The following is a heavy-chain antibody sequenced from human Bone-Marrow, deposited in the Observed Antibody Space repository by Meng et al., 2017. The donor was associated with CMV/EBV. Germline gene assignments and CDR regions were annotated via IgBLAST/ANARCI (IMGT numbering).Heavy chain of an antibody. CDR2: IYSGGSST. Sequence: GESLKISCAASGFTFSSYAMSWVRQAPGKGLEWVSVIYSGGSSTYYADSVKGRFTISRDNSKNTLYLQMNSLRAEDTAVYYCAKEGAGLTGNFDYWGQGTRVTVSS. CDR1: GFTFSSYA. J-gene: IGHJ4*02. D-gene: IGHD1-20*01. CDR3: AKEGAGLTGNFDY. V-gene: IGHV3-23*03.